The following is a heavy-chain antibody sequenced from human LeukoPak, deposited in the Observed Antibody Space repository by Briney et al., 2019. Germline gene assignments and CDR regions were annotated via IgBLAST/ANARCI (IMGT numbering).Heavy chain of an antibody. CDR1: GGSFSGYY. CDR3: ARVPGKYAFDL. D-gene: IGHD3-10*01. V-gene: IGHV4-34*01. CDR2: INHSGST. Sequence: PSETLSLTCAVYGGSFSGYYWSWIRQPPGKGLEWIGEINHSGSTNYNPSLKSRVTISVDTSKNQFSLKLSSVTAADTAVYYCARVPGKYAFDLWGQGTMVTVSA. J-gene: IGHJ3*01.